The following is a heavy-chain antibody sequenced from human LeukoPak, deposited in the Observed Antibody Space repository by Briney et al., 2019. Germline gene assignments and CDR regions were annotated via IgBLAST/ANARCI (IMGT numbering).Heavy chain of an antibody. J-gene: IGHJ3*02. D-gene: IGHD3-22*01. CDR3: ATLNYYDSSGYYFLGAFDI. CDR2: IYPGDSDT. V-gene: IGHV5-51*01. Sequence: GESLKISCKGSGYSFTSYWIGWVRQMPGKGLEWMGIIYPGDSDTRYSPSFQGQVTISADKSISTAYLQWSSLKASDTAMYYCATLNYYDSSGYYFLGAFDIWGQGTMVTVSS. CDR1: GYSFTSYW.